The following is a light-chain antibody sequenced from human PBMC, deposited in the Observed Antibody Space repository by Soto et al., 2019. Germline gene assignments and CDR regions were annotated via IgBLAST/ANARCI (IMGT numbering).Light chain of an antibody. CDR3: TSYTGSRASYV. V-gene: IGLV2-14*01. Sequence: QSALTQPASVSGSPGQSITISCTGTTNDVGDYNYVAWYQQHSGKVPRLMIYEVSNRPPGVSYRFSGSKSGSTASLTISGLQAEDEADYYCTSYTGSRASYVFGTGTKVTVL. CDR2: EVS. CDR1: TNDVGDYNY. J-gene: IGLJ1*01.